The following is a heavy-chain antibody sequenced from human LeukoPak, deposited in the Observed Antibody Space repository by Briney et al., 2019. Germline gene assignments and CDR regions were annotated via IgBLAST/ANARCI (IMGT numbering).Heavy chain of an antibody. Sequence: GGSLRLSCAASGFTFSSYSMNWVRQAPGKGLEWVSSISGSSSYIYYADSVKGRFTISRDNAKNSLYLQMNSLRAEDTAVYYCARALDGYNYVAYWGQGTLVTVSS. V-gene: IGHV3-21*01. D-gene: IGHD5-24*01. CDR3: ARALDGYNYVAY. J-gene: IGHJ4*02. CDR2: ISGSSSYI. CDR1: GFTFSSYS.